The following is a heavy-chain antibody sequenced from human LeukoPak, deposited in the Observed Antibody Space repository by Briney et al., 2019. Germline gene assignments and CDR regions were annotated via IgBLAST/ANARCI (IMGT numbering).Heavy chain of an antibody. J-gene: IGHJ3*02. CDR1: GYTLTELS. CDR3: ANYDSSGYNDAFDI. CDR2: FDPEDGET. V-gene: IGHV1-24*01. D-gene: IGHD3-22*01. Sequence: ASVKVSCKVSGYTLTELSMHWVRQAPGKGLAWMGGFDPEDGETIYAQKFQGRVTMTEDTSTDTAYMELSSLRSEDTAVYYCANYDSSGYNDAFDIWGQGTMVTVSS.